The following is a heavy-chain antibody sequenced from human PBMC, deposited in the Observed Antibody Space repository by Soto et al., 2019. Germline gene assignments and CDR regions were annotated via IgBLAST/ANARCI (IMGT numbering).Heavy chain of an antibody. Sequence: PSETLSLTCTVSGGSITGFYWSWIRQPPVKALEWIGYIHYSGRTDYNPSLQSRVTISVDPSKTQFSLSLRSVTSADTAVYYCARLGGVAARTFDYWGQGALVTVSS. D-gene: IGHD6-6*01. CDR2: IHYSGRT. J-gene: IGHJ4*02. CDR1: GGSITGFY. CDR3: ARLGGVAARTFDY. V-gene: IGHV4-59*01.